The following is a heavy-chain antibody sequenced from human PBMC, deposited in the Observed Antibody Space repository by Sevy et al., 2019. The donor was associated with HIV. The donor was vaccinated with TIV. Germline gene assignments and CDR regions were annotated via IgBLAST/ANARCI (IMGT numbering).Heavy chain of an antibody. V-gene: IGHV4-59*01. D-gene: IGHD6-13*01. CDR3: VRDRIAAAGGYFDN. CDR2: IYYSGST. Sequence: SETLSLTCTVSGGSISSYYWSWIRQPPGKGLEWIGYIYYSGSTNYNPSLKSRVTISVDTSKNQLSLRLTSVTAADTAVYYCVRDRIAAAGGYFDNWGQGTLVTVSS. CDR1: GGSISSYY. J-gene: IGHJ4*02.